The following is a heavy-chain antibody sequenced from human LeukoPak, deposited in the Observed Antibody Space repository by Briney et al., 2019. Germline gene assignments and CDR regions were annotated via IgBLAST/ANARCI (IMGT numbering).Heavy chain of an antibody. CDR2: INWIGSST. Sequence: GGSLRLSCAASGFTFGDYGMSWVRQAPGKGLEWVSGINWIGSSTGYADPVKGRFTIIRDNAKNSLYLQVNSLRVEDTALYYCARAVSSNWYYFDYWGQGTLVTVSS. CDR3: ARAVSSNWYYFDY. J-gene: IGHJ4*02. D-gene: IGHD6-13*01. CDR1: GFTFGDYG. V-gene: IGHV3-20*04.